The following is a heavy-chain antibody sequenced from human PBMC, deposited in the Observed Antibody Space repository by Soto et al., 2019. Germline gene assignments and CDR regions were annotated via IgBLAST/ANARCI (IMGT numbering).Heavy chain of an antibody. CDR1: GFTFSSYA. D-gene: IGHD5-12*01. J-gene: IGHJ4*02. CDR2: ISYDGSNK. CDR3: ARAGSSYEHFDY. Sequence: PGGSLRLSCAASGFTFSSYAMHWVRQAPGKGLEWVAVISYDGSNKYYADSVKGRFTISRDNSKNTLYLQMNSLRAEDTAVYYCARAGSSYEHFDYWGQGTLVTVYS. V-gene: IGHV3-30-3*01.